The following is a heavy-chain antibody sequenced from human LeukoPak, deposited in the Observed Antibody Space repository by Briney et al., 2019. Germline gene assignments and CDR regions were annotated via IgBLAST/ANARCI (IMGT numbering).Heavy chain of an antibody. J-gene: IGHJ4*02. V-gene: IGHV3-53*01. D-gene: IGHD3-22*01. CDR1: GFTVSSNY. CDR3: ARASDYYDSSGYFPDPLDY. CDR2: IYSGGST. Sequence: PGGSLRLSCAASGFTVSSNYMSWVRQAPGKGLKWVSVIYSGGSTYYADSVKGRFTISRDNSKNTLYLQMNSLRAEDTAVYYCARASDYYDSSGYFPDPLDYWGQGTLVTVSS.